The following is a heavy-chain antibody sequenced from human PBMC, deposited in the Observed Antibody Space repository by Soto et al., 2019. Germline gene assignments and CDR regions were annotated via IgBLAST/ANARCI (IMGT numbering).Heavy chain of an antibody. CDR1: VFSFSSYA. V-gene: IGHV3-23*01. D-gene: IGHD3-9*01. CDR2: SSARGGRL. Sequence: VQLLESGVVLVQPGGSLRLACTASVFSFSSYAMVWVRQSPGKGLECVSVSSARGGRLYFADSMKGRCTISRDASKPVLSLERHNLRSEDTAPNFSVKGSTAYIDSVDHWGQGILVSCSS. J-gene: IGHJ4*02. CDR3: VKGSTAYIDSVDH.